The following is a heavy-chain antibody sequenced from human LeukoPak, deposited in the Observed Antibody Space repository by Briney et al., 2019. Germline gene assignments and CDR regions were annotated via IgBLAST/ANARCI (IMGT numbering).Heavy chain of an antibody. CDR1: GFTFRSYA. CDR3: AKVGSGWYTYYYFDY. J-gene: IGHJ4*02. D-gene: IGHD6-19*01. V-gene: IGHV3-23*01. Sequence: GGSLRLSCAASGFTFRSYAMSWVRQAPGKGLEWVSAISGSGGSTYYADSVKGRFTISRDNSKNTLYLQMNSLRAEDTAVYYCAKVGSGWYTYYYFDYWGQGTLVTVSS. CDR2: ISGSGGST.